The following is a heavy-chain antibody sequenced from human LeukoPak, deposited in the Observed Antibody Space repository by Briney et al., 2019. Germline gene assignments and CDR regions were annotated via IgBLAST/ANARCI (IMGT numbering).Heavy chain of an antibody. D-gene: IGHD6-19*01. CDR3: TRGERLGLDS. Sequence: SETLSLTCTVSSASITTYYWSWIRQSPGKGLEWIGYISYSRSSNYNPSLKSRVTISVDTSKNQFSLKLTSVTAADTAVYYCTRGERLGLDSWGQGTLVTVSS. J-gene: IGHJ4*02. V-gene: IGHV4-59*01. CDR2: ISYSRSS. CDR1: SASITTYY.